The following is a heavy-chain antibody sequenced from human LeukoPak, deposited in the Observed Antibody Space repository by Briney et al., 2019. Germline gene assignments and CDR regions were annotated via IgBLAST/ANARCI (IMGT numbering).Heavy chain of an antibody. CDR1: GFTFSSYW. V-gene: IGHV3-74*01. J-gene: IGHJ5*02. CDR3: ARGGDYGANWFDP. CDR2: INSDGSST. Sequence: PGGSLRLSCAASGFTFSSYWMHWVRQAPGKGLVWVSRINSDGSSTSYADSVKGRFTISRDNAKNTLNLQMNSLRAEDTAVYYCARGGDYGANWFDPWGQGTLVTVSS. D-gene: IGHD4-17*01.